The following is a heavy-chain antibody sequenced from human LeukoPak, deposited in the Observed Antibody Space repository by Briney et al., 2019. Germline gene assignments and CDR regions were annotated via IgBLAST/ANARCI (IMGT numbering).Heavy chain of an antibody. Sequence: PGGSLRLSCAASGFTFSNYWMSWVRQAPGKGLEWVANINQDGSEKYYVDSVKGRFTISRGNAKNSLFPQMNSLRAEDTAFYYCARGYDIDYWGQGTLVTVSS. V-gene: IGHV3-7*01. CDR3: ARGYDIDY. J-gene: IGHJ4*02. CDR1: GFTFSNYW. CDR2: INQDGSEK. D-gene: IGHD2-2*01.